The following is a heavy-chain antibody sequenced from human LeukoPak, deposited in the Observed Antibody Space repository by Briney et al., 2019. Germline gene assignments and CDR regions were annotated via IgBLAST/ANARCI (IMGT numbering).Heavy chain of an antibody. D-gene: IGHD3-9*01. V-gene: IGHV4-39*01. CDR3: ARQEGLGYFDWRYYFDY. Sequence: PSETLSLTCTVSGGSISSSSYYWGWIRQPPGKGLEWIGSIYYSGSTYYNPSLKSRVTISVATSKNQFSLKLSSVTAADTAVYYCARQEGLGYFDWRYYFDYWGQGTLVTVSS. CDR2: IYYSGST. CDR1: GGSISSSSYY. J-gene: IGHJ4*02.